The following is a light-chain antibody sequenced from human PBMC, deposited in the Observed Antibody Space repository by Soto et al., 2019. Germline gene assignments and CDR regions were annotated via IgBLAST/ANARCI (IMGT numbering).Light chain of an antibody. CDR2: DAS. J-gene: IGKJ5*01. CDR1: QSIRTC. V-gene: IGKV3-11*01. CDR3: QHCYSWPT. Sequence: ELVFTQSPATLSLSPGRGVTLSCRASQSIRTCLAWYQQRPGQAPSLLIFDASNRATGIPARFSVSGSGTEFTLALSSMEPDDFAVDDCQHCYSWPTFGQGTRLDIK.